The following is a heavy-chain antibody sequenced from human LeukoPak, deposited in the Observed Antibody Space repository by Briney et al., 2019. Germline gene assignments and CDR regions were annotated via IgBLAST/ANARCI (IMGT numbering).Heavy chain of an antibody. J-gene: IGHJ3*02. CDR1: GGSFSGYY. D-gene: IGHD3-10*01. CDR3: ARGRGGFTMVRGVMGPFGFDI. V-gene: IGHV4-34*01. Sequence: SETLSLTCAVYGGSFSGYYWSWVRQPPGKGLEWIGEINHSGSTNYNPSLKSRVTTSVDTSKNQFSLKLSSVTAADTAVYYCARGRGGFTMVRGVMGPFGFDIWVQGTMVTVSS. CDR2: INHSGST.